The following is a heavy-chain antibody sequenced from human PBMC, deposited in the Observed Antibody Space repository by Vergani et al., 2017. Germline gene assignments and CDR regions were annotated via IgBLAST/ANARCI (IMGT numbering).Heavy chain of an antibody. CDR2: IIPIFGTA. V-gene: IGHV1-69*06. D-gene: IGHD6-13*01. J-gene: IGHJ6*02. Sequence: QVQLVQSGAEVKKPGSSVKVSCKASVGTFSSYAISWVRQAPGQGLEWMGRIIPIFGTANYAQKFQGRVTITADKSTSTAYMERSSLRSEDTAVYYCARDWVAAAGTFYYYGMDVWGQGTTVTVSS. CDR3: ARDWVAAAGTFYYYGMDV. CDR1: VGTFSSYA.